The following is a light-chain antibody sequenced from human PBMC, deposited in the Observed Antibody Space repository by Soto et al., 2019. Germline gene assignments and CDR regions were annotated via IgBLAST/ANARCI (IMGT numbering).Light chain of an antibody. Sequence: QSALTQPASVSGSPGQSITISCTGTSSDVGGYNYVSWYQQHPGKAPKLMIYDVSNRPSGVSNRFSGSKSGNTASLTISGLQAEDEADYYCSSYTSSSFVVLGGGTKLPS. CDR1: SSDVGGYNY. V-gene: IGLV2-14*01. CDR3: SSYTSSSFVV. CDR2: DVS. J-gene: IGLJ2*01.